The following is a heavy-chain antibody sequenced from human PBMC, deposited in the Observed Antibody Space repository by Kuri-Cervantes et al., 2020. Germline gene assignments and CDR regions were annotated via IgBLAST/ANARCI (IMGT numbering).Heavy chain of an antibody. CDR3: ARGGSYWGHFDY. D-gene: IGHD1-26*01. Sequence: SETLSLTFAVYGGSFSGYHWSWSRQPPGKGLEWIGEINPSGHTNYNPSLKSRVTISVDTSKNQFSLKPSSVTAADTAVYYCARGGSYWGHFDYWGQGTLVTVSS. V-gene: IGHV4-34*01. J-gene: IGHJ4*02. CDR1: GGSFSGYH. CDR2: INPSGHT.